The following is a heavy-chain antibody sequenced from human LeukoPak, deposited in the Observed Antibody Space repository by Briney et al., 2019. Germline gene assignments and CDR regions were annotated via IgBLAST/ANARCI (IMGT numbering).Heavy chain of an antibody. V-gene: IGHV4-59*01. CDR1: GGSISSYY. J-gene: IGHJ4*02. CDR3: ARDLEGSSSC. Sequence: SETLSLTCTVSGGSISSYYWSWIRQPPGKGLEWIGYIYYSGSTNYNPSLKSRVTISVDRSKNLFSLKLSSVTAADTAVYYCARDLEGSSSCWGQGTLVTVSS. CDR2: IYYSGST. D-gene: IGHD6-13*01.